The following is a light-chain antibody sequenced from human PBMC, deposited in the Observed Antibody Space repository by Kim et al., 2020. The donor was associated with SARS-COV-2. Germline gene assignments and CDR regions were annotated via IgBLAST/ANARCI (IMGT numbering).Light chain of an antibody. J-gene: IGKJ1*01. CDR3: LQYGSSPRT. CDR1: QSVTSSF. Sequence: SPGERATLCCRASQSVTSSFLAWYQQKPRQAPRLLIYGASNRATGIPDRFSGSGSGTDFTLTISSLEPEDFAVYYCLQYGSSPRTFGQGTKVDIK. CDR2: GAS. V-gene: IGKV3-20*01.